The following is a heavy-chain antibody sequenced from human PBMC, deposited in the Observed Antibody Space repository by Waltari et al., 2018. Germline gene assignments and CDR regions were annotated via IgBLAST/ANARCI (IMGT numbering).Heavy chain of an antibody. D-gene: IGHD3-22*01. CDR2: SNWNGEST. CDR3: VRGYRHDALDL. V-gene: IGHV3-20*04. CDR1: GFKFDEFG. J-gene: IGHJ3*01. Sequence: EVQLLESGGNVVRPGGSLRLSCEVSGFKFDEFGMSWVRPVPGRGLEWVSGSNWNGESTGEADSVKGRFIISRDNARNSMTLQMNNLRAEDTALYYCVRGYRHDALDLWGQGTMVTVSS.